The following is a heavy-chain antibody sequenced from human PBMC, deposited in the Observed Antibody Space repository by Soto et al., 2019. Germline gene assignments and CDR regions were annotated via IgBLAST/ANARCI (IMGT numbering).Heavy chain of an antibody. Sequence: GGSLRLSCAASGFTFDDYTMHWVRQAPGKGLEWVSLISWDGGSTYYADSVKGRFTISRDNSKNSLYLQMNSLRTEDTALYYCAKDRGREYSGYNQIDYWGQGTLVTVSS. D-gene: IGHD5-12*01. J-gene: IGHJ4*02. CDR3: AKDRGREYSGYNQIDY. CDR2: ISWDGGST. V-gene: IGHV3-43*01. CDR1: GFTFDDYT.